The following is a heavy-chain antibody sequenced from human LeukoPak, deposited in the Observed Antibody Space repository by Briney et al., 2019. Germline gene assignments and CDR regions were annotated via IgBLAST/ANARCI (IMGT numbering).Heavy chain of an antibody. V-gene: IGHV4-30-4*07. D-gene: IGHD1-26*01. CDR1: GDSISSDGHS. J-gene: IGHJ4*02. Sequence: SETLSLTCGVSGDSISSDGHSWSWIRQPPGKGLEWVGYIYHSGAAYHNPSLKGRLALSVDTSNNQFSLRLRSVTAADTAVYCCVRGVGGEYFYFDRWGQGALVTVSA. CDR3: VRGVGGEYFYFDR. CDR2: IYHSGAA.